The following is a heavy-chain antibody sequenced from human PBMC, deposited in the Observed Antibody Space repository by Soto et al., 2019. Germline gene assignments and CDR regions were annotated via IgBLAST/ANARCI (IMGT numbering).Heavy chain of an antibody. V-gene: IGHV4-31*03. Sequence: NPSETLSLTCTVSGGSISSGGYYWSWIRQHPGKGLEWIGYIYYSGSTYYNPSLKSRVTISVDTSKNQFSLKLSSVTAADTAVYYCARALYDSTGYYYRNRDAYFDYWGQGTLVTVSP. CDR2: IYYSGST. J-gene: IGHJ4*02. CDR3: ARALYDSTGYYYRNRDAYFDY. CDR1: GGSISSGGYY. D-gene: IGHD3-22*01.